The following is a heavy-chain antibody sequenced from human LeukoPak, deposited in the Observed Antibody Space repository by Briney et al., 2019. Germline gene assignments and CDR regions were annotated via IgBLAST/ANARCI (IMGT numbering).Heavy chain of an antibody. CDR2: IYYSGST. J-gene: IGHJ4*02. D-gene: IGHD5-12*01. CDR1: GGSISSYY. V-gene: IGHV4-59*08. CDR3: ARRREGGGYVFDY. Sequence: PSETLSPTCTVSGGSISSYYWSWIRQPPGKGLEWIGYIYYSGSTNYNPSLKSRVTISVDTSKNQFSPKLSSVTAADTAVYYCARRREGGGYVFDYWGQGTLVTVSS.